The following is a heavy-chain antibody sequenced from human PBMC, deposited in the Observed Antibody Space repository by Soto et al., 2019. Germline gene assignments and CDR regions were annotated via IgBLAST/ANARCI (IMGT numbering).Heavy chain of an antibody. V-gene: IGHV4-59*01. J-gene: IGHJ4*02. CDR1: GGSISDYD. D-gene: IGHD1-26*01. Sequence: SETLCLTCTVAGGSISDYDWSWIRQPPGKGLEWIGYIYYSGTTNYNPSLKSRVTISVDTSKNQFSLKLSSVTAADTAVYYCARYSGTLQFDYWGQGTLVTVSS. CDR2: IYYSGTT. CDR3: ARYSGTLQFDY.